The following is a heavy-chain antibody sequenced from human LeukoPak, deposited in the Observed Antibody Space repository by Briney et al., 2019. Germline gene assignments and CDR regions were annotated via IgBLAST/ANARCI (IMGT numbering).Heavy chain of an antibody. Sequence: PGGSLRLSCAASGITFSAYSLNWIRQAPGKGLEWVATITGDSTYISHADSVKGRFTISRDNSRNTLYLQMNSLRAEDTAVYYCARPSAGAGDYFDYWGQGTLVTVSS. CDR1: GITFSAYS. V-gene: IGHV3-21*01. D-gene: IGHD1-26*01. CDR3: ARPSAGAGDYFDY. CDR2: ITGDSTYI. J-gene: IGHJ4*02.